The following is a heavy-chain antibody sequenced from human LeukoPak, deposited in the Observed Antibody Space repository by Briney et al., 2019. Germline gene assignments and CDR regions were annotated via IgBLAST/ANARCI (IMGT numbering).Heavy chain of an antibody. CDR3: ARDGIDGFIDY. V-gene: IGHV3-7*01. CDR1: GFTFSNHW. CDR2: IKTDGTKQ. J-gene: IGHJ4*02. Sequence: GGSLRLSCAASGFTFSNHWLSWVRQAPGKGLEWVANIKTDGTKQYYVDSAKGRFTISRDNAKNSLYLQMNSLRAEDTGVYYCARDGIDGFIDYWGQGTLVTVSS. D-gene: IGHD5-24*01.